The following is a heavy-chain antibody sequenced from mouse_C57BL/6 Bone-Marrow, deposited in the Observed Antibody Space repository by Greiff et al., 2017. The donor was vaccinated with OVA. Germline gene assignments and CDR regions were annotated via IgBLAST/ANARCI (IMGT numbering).Heavy chain of an antibody. Sequence: VQLQQPGAELVKPGASVKMSCKASGYTFTSYWITWVKQRPGQGLEWIGDIYPGSGSTNYNEKFKSKATLTVDTSSSTAYMQLSSLTSDDSAVYYCASLITTVVDDYFDYWGQGTTLTVSS. CDR3: ASLITTVVDDYFDY. J-gene: IGHJ2*01. V-gene: IGHV1-55*01. D-gene: IGHD1-1*01. CDR2: IYPGSGST. CDR1: GYTFTSYW.